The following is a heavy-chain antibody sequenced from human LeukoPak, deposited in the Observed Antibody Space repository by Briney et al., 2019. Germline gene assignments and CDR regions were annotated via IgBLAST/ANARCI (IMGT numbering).Heavy chain of an antibody. CDR1: GFTFSSYA. V-gene: IGHV3-30-3*01. CDR2: ISYDGSNK. CDR3: ASLDDYGDY. J-gene: IGHJ4*02. Sequence: GGSLRLSCAASGFTFSSYAMHWVRQAPGKGLEWVAVISYDGSNKYYADSVKGRFTISRDNSKNTLYLQMNSLRAEDTAVYYCASLDDYGDYWGQGTLVTVPS.